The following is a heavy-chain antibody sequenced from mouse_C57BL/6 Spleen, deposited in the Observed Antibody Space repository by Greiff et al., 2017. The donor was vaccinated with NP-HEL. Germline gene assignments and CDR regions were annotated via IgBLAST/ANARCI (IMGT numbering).Heavy chain of an antibody. Sequence: QVHVKQPGTELVKPGASVKLSCKASGYTFTSYWMHWVKQRPGQGLEWIGNINPSNGGTNYNEKFKSKATLTVDKSSSTAYMQLSSLTSEDSAVYYCARLDSNRHWYFDVWGTGTTVTVSS. J-gene: IGHJ1*03. D-gene: IGHD2-5*01. CDR1: GYTFTSYW. V-gene: IGHV1-53*01. CDR3: ARLDSNRHWYFDV. CDR2: INPSNGGT.